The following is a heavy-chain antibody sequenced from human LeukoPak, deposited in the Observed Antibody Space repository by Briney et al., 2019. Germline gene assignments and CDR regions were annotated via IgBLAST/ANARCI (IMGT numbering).Heavy chain of an antibody. CDR1: GFTFSSYW. D-gene: IGHD1-1*01. Sequence: PGGSLRLSCAASGFTFSSYWMHWVRQAPGKGLMWVSRINTDGSTTTYADSVKGRFTISRDNAKNTLYLQMNSLRAEDTAVYYCAAQLLYRFDPWGQGTLVIVSS. V-gene: IGHV3-74*01. CDR3: AAQLLYRFDP. CDR2: INTDGSTT. J-gene: IGHJ5*02.